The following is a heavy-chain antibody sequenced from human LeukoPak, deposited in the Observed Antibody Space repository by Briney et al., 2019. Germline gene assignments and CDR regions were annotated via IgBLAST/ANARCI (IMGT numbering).Heavy chain of an antibody. CDR2: IYHSGST. CDR1: GYSISSGYY. D-gene: IGHD3-16*02. CDR3: ARGPRPVWGSYRWFDY. Sequence: PSETLSLTCTVSGYSISSGYYWGWIRQPPGKGLEWIGSIYHSGSTYYNPSLKSRVTISVDTSKNQFSLKLSSVTAADTAVYYCARGPRPVWGSYRWFDYWGQGTLVTVSS. J-gene: IGHJ4*02. V-gene: IGHV4-38-2*02.